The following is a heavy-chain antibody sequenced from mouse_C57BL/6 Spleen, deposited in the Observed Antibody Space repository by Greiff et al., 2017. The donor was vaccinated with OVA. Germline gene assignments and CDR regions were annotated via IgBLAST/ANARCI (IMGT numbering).Heavy chain of an antibody. CDR2: IHPNSGST. V-gene: IGHV1-64*01. CDR1: GYTFTSYW. CDR3: ARSRPINHFDY. Sequence: QVQLQQPGAELVKPGASVKLSCKASGYTFTSYWMHWVKQRPGQGLEWIGMIHPNSGSTNYNEKFKSKATLTVDKSSSTAYMQLSSLKSEDSAVYYCARSRPINHFDYWGQGTTLTVSS. J-gene: IGHJ2*01. D-gene: IGHD6-5*01.